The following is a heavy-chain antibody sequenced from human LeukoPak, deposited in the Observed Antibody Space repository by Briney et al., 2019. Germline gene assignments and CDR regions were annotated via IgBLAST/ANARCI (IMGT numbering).Heavy chain of an antibody. CDR2: ISGSGSTT. V-gene: IGHV3-23*01. Sequence: GGSLRLSFAASGFTFNNYAMNWVRQAPGRGLEWGSAISGSGSTTYYADSVKGRFTVSRDNSKNTLYLQMNSLRAEDTALYFCAKGSTWYPYYFDSWGQGTLVTVSS. D-gene: IGHD6-13*01. CDR1: GFTFNNYA. J-gene: IGHJ4*02. CDR3: AKGSTWYPYYFDS.